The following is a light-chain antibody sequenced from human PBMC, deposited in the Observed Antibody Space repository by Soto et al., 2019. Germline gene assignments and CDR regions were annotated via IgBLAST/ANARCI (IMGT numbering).Light chain of an antibody. J-gene: IGKJ5*01. CDR1: QSLDSRY. Sequence: EIVLTQSPGTLSLAPGERATLSCRASQSLDSRYFSWYQQIPGQAPRLLMYGTSSRATGIPDRFSGSGSGTDFTLTISRLEPEDFAVYYCQQRSNWPITFGQGTRLEIK. CDR3: QQRSNWPIT. CDR2: GTS. V-gene: IGKV3D-20*02.